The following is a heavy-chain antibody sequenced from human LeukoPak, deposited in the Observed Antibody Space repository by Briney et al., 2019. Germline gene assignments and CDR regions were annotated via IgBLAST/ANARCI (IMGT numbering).Heavy chain of an antibody. CDR1: GFTFSSYA. V-gene: IGHV3-30*04. CDR3: AKDLLAMVGYMDV. J-gene: IGHJ6*03. Sequence: GGSLRLSCAASGFTFSSYAMHWVRQAPGKGLEWVAVISYDGSNKYYADSVKGRFTISRENSKNTLYLQMTSLRAEDTAMYYCAKDLLAMVGYMDVWGKGTTVTVSS. CDR2: ISYDGSNK. D-gene: IGHD5-18*01.